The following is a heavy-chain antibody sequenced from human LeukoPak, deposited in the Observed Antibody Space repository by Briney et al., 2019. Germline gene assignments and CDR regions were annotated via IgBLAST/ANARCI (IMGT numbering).Heavy chain of an antibody. CDR2: INHSGST. Sequence: SETLSLTCAVYGGSFSGYYWSWIRQPPGKGLEWIGEINHSGSTNYNPSLKSRVTISVDASKNQFSLKLSSVTAADTAVYYCARVGLYRPVQWLAPPWDYYYGMDVWGQGTTVTVSS. J-gene: IGHJ6*02. CDR3: ARVGLYRPVQWLAPPWDYYYGMDV. V-gene: IGHV4-34*01. D-gene: IGHD6-19*01. CDR1: GGSFSGYY.